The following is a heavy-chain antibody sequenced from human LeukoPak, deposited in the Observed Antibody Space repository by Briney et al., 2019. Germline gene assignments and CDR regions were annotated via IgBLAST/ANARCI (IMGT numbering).Heavy chain of an antibody. V-gene: IGHV4-4*07. CDR1: GGSSDYF. Sequence: SETLSLTCIVSGGSSDYFCTWIRQSAGAGLECIGRIHTSGTTYYNPSLRSRVSMSVDTSNNKFSLSLSSVTAADTAVYYCARDPAGHGRYFDYWGQGALVTVSS. J-gene: IGHJ4*02. D-gene: IGHD1-14*01. CDR3: ARDPAGHGRYFDY. CDR2: IHTSGTT.